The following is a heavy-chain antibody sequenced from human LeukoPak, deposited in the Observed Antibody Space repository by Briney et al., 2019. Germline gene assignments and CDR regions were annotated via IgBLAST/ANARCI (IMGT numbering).Heavy chain of an antibody. CDR2: IIPIFGTA. CDR1: GGTFSSYA. Sequence: SVKVSCKASGGTFSSYAISWVRQAPGQGLERMGGIIPIFGTANYAQKFQGRVTITTDESTSTAYMELSSLRSEDTAVYYCASVSGYDFWSGYSIMGDWGQGTLVTVSS. CDR3: ASVSGYDFWSGYSIMGD. J-gene: IGHJ4*02. D-gene: IGHD3-3*01. V-gene: IGHV1-69*05.